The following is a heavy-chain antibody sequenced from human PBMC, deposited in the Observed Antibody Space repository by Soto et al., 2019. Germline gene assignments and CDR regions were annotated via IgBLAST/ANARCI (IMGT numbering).Heavy chain of an antibody. J-gene: IGHJ4*02. V-gene: IGHV1-18*01. Sequence: ASVKVSCKAYGYTFISYGISWVRQAPGQGLEWMGWISGYNGNTNYAQNLQDRVTMTTDTSTSTAYMELRSLRSDDTAVYYCARQAEGGYNYGYWGQGTLVTVSS. CDR1: GYTFISYG. D-gene: IGHD5-12*01. CDR3: ARQAEGGYNYGY. CDR2: ISGYNGNT.